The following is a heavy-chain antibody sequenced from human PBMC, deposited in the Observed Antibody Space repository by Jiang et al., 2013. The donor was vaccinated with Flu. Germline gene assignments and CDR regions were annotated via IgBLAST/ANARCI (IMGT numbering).Heavy chain of an antibody. J-gene: IGHJ4*02. Sequence: GPGLVKPSETLSLTCTVSGGSMSSYYWGWIRQPPGKGLEWIGSIYYSGTTYYNPPLKSRVTISVDTSKKQFSLKLSSVTAADTAVYYCASQHWDHGVGSYYMSHWGQGTLVTVSS. CDR3: ASQHWDHGVGSYYMSH. CDR1: GGSMSSYY. D-gene: IGHD3-10*01. CDR2: IYYSGTT. V-gene: IGHV4-39*07.